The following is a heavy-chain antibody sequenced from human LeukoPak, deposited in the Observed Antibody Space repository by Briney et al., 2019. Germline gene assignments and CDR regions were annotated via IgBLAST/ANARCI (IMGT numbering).Heavy chain of an antibody. D-gene: IGHD1-1*01. J-gene: IGHJ4*02. CDR2: ASYYVGKQ. Sequence: GGSLTLSCAATGFTFSDYAMSWVRQAPGKGLEWVSTASYYVGKQYHADSVRGRFTVSRDNSRNTVSLQMSSLRVEDTGIYYCAKAGIGADGAGFLCEYWGQGTLVTVSS. V-gene: IGHV3-23*01. CDR1: GFTFSDYA. CDR3: AKAGIGADGAGFLCEY.